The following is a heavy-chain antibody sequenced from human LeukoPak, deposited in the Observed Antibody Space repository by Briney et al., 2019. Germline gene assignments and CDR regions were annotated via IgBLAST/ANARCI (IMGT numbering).Heavy chain of an antibody. V-gene: IGHV4-39*01. J-gene: IGHJ5*02. CDR3: ARHKTGSSWFGP. CDR2: IPYSGST. D-gene: IGHD6-13*01. Sequence: SETLSLTCTVSGGSMTSTSDKWRWIRQPPGKGLEWIGNIPYSGSTSYNPSLKSRVSISIDTSENQFSLKVTSVTAADTATYYCARHKTGSSWFGPWGQGTLVTVSP. CDR1: GGSMTSTSDK.